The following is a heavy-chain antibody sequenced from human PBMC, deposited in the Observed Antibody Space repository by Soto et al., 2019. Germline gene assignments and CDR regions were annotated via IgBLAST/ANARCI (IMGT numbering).Heavy chain of an antibody. CDR3: ARENWFFDY. Sequence: PGGSLRLSCAASGFTFSSYAMSWVRQAPGKGLEWVANISRSGSGEYYLDSVKGRFTISRDNAKNSVYLQMNSLIGDDTAVYYCARENWFFDYWGQGTPVTVSS. J-gene: IGHJ4*02. CDR2: ISRSGSGE. V-gene: IGHV3-7*01. D-gene: IGHD3-10*01. CDR1: GFTFSSYA.